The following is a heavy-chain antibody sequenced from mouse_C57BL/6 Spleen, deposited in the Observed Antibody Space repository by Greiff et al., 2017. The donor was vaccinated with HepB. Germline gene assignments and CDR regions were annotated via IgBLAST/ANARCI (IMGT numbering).Heavy chain of an antibody. D-gene: IGHD1-1*01. J-gene: IGHJ1*03. CDR3: TTCDYGSSWYFDV. CDR2: IDPENGDT. CDR1: GFNIKDDY. V-gene: IGHV14-4*01. Sequence: VQLKQSGAELVRPGASVKLSCTASGFNIKDDYMHWVKQRPEQGLEWIGWIDPENGDTEYASKFQGKATITADTSSNTAYLQLSSLTSEDTAVYYCTTCDYGSSWYFDVWGTGTTVTVSS.